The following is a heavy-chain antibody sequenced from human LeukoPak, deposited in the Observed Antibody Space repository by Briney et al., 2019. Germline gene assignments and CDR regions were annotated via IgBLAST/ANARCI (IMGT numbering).Heavy chain of an antibody. CDR3: ARVLLPLYGMDV. CDR2: IWYDGSNK. J-gene: IGHJ6*02. V-gene: IGHV3-33*01. CDR1: GFTFSSYG. Sequence: GRSLRLSCAASGFTFSSYGMHWVRQAPGKGLEWVAVIWYDGSNKYYADSVKGRFTISRDNSKNTLYLQMNSLRAEDTAVYYCARVLLPLYGMDVRGQGTTVTVSS. D-gene: IGHD3-22*01.